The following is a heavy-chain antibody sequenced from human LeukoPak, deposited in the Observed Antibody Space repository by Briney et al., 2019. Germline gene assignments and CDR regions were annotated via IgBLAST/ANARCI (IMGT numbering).Heavy chain of an antibody. CDR3: ARVITMVRGVIDI. Sequence: GGSLRLSCAASGFTFSSYWMSWVRQAPGKGLEWVANIKQDGSGKYYVDSVKGRFTISRDNAKNSLYLQMNSLRAEDTAVYYCARVITMVRGVIDIWGQGTLVTVSS. D-gene: IGHD3-10*01. J-gene: IGHJ3*02. CDR1: GFTFSSYW. V-gene: IGHV3-7*03. CDR2: IKQDGSGK.